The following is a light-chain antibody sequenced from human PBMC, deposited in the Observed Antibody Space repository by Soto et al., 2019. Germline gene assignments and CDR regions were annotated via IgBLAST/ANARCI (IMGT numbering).Light chain of an antibody. CDR1: QGISSY. V-gene: IGKV1-9*01. CDR3: QQLNSYPTVT. Sequence: DIQLTQSPSFLSASVGDRVTITCRASQGISSYLAWYQQKPWKAPNLLIYSASTLQSGVPSRFSGSGSGTEFTPTISSLQPEDFATYYCQQLNSYPTVTFGQGTKVDIK. J-gene: IGKJ1*01. CDR2: SAS.